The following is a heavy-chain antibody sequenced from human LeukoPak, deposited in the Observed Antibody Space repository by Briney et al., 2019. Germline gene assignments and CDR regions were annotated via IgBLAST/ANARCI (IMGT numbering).Heavy chain of an antibody. J-gene: IGHJ4*02. Sequence: SVKVSCKASGYTFTGYYMHWVRQAPGQGLEWMGWINPNSGGTNYAQKFQGRVTMTRDTSISTAYMELSRLRSDDTAVYYCARGYYYDSSGYSYWGQGTLVTVSS. CDR3: ARGYYYDSSGYSY. D-gene: IGHD3-22*01. CDR1: GYTFTGYY. V-gene: IGHV1-2*02. CDR2: INPNSGGT.